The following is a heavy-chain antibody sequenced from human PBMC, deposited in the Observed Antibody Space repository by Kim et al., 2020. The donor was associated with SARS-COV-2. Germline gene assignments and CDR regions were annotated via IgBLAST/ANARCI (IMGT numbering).Heavy chain of an antibody. J-gene: IGHJ4*02. Sequence: YYNPSLKSRVTISVDTSKNQFSLKLRSVTAADTAVYYCARTAKIVVVADYWGQGTLVTVSS. CDR3: ARTAKIVVVADY. D-gene: IGHD3-22*01. V-gene: IGHV4-39*07.